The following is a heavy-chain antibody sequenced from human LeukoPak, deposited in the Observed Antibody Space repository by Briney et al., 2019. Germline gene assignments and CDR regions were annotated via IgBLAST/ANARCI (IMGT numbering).Heavy chain of an antibody. J-gene: IGHJ6*02. Sequence: SETLSLTCAVYGGSFSGYYWSWIRQPPGKGLEWIGEINHSGSTNYNPSLKSRVTISVDTSKNQFSLKLSSVTAADTAVYYCARGLDSSSSFLHYYYGMDVWGQGTTVTVSS. CDR1: GGSFSGYY. D-gene: IGHD6-6*01. V-gene: IGHV4-34*01. CDR2: INHSGST. CDR3: ARGLDSSSSFLHYYYGMDV.